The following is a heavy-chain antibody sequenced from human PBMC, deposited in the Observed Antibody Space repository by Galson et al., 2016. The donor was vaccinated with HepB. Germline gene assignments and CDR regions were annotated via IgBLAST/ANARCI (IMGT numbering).Heavy chain of an antibody. CDR3: TTVDSGSLKN. CDR1: GFSFTNAW. Sequence: SLRLSCAASGFSFTNAWMNWVRQAPGKGLEWVGRIKSKADGGTTESVSPVKGRFTISRDDSNNTLYLQMNSLITEDTAVYYCTTVDSGSLKNWGQGTLVTVSS. CDR2: IKSKADGGTT. D-gene: IGHD1-26*01. J-gene: IGHJ4*02. V-gene: IGHV3-15*07.